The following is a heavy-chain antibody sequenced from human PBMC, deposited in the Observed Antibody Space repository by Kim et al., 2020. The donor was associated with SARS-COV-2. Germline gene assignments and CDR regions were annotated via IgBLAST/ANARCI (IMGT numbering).Heavy chain of an antibody. CDR2: IKNRVESYTT. Sequence: GGSLRLSCATSGFSFSDYYIDWVRQAPGKGLEWVARIKNRVESYTTEYAASVKDRFIISRDESRRSVYLQINSLKNEDTAVYFCSRSVLWRFDSWGQGTPVTVSS. CDR3: SRSVLWRFDS. V-gene: IGHV3-72*01. J-gene: IGHJ4*02. CDR1: GFSFSDYY. D-gene: IGHD3-16*01.